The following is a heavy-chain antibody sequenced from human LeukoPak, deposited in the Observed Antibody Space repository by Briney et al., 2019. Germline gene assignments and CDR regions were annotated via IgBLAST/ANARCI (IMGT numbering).Heavy chain of an antibody. CDR1: GFTFSNYA. Sequence: GGSLRLSCAAFGFTFSNYAINWVRQAPGKGLEWVSAISGSGGSTFYADSVKGRFTISRDNSKDTLYLQMNSLRAEDTAVYYCAKDRADCSNTSCYAFFDYWGQGTLVAVSP. J-gene: IGHJ4*02. CDR3: AKDRADCSNTSCYAFFDY. V-gene: IGHV3-23*01. D-gene: IGHD2-2*01. CDR2: ISGSGGST.